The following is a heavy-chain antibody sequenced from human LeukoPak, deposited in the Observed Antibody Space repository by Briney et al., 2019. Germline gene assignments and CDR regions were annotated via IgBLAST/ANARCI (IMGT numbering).Heavy chain of an antibody. CDR2: INSDGSST. D-gene: IGHD3-22*01. J-gene: IGHJ4*02. V-gene: IGHV3-74*01. CDR3: ARDSYYDSSADY. CDR1: GFTFSRYW. Sequence: GGSLRLSCEVSGFTFSRYWMHWVRQAPGKGLVWVSRINSDGSSTTYADSVKGRFTTSRDNARNTLYLQMSSLRAEDTAVYCCARDSYYDSSADYWGQGTLVTVSS.